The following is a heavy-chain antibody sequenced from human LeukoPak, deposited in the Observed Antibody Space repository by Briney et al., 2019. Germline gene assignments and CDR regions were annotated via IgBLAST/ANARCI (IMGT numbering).Heavy chain of an antibody. CDR3: ARDLVSSSWTDY. J-gene: IGHJ4*02. Sequence: ASVKVSCKPSGYTFTGYYMHWVRQAPGQGLEWMGRINPNSGGTHYAQKVQGRATMTRDTSISTAYMELSWLRSDDTAVYYCARDLVSSSWTDYWGQGTLVTVSS. D-gene: IGHD6-13*01. CDR1: GYTFTGYY. CDR2: INPNSGGT. V-gene: IGHV1-2*06.